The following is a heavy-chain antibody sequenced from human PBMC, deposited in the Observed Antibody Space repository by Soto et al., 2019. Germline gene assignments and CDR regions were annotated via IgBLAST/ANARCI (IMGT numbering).Heavy chain of an antibody. V-gene: IGHV3-9*01. CDR1: GFTFDDYA. CDR2: ISWNSGRI. CDR3: VKDSAGSCCTFYLDY. Sequence: EVQLVESGGGLVQPGRSLRLSCAASGFTFDDYAMQWVRQAPGKGLEWVSGISWNSGRIGYADSVKGRFTISRDNAKNSLFLQMSSLRVEDTALYYCVKDSAGSCCTFYLDYWGQGALVTVSS. J-gene: IGHJ4*02. D-gene: IGHD2-15*01.